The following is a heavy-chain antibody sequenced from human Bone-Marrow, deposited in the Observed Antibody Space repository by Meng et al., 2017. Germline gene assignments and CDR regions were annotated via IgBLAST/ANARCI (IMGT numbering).Heavy chain of an antibody. Sequence: QGPLQQWGAGLLKPSEPPSPPCAVYGGSFSGYYWSWIRQPPGKGLEWIGEINHSGSTNYNPSLKSRVTISVDTSKNQFSLKLSSVTAADTAVYYCARGRTPRYCSGGSCYSPSYYFDYWGQGTLVTVSS. CDR3: ARGRTPRYCSGGSCYSPSYYFDY. V-gene: IGHV4-34*01. J-gene: IGHJ4*02. D-gene: IGHD2-15*01. CDR1: GGSFSGYY. CDR2: INHSGST.